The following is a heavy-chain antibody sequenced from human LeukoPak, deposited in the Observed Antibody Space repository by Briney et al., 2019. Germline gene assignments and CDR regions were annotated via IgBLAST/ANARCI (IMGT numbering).Heavy chain of an antibody. CDR2: LNPHSGGT. CDR1: GYTLRDYY. J-gene: IGHJ6*02. V-gene: IGHV1-2*02. Sequence: ASVKVSCEASGYTLRDYYIYWGRQAPGQGLEWLGWLNPHSGGTNYAQKFQGRVTLTGDTSISTAYMELSLLTSDGTAIYYCARGLRIINGLDVWGQGTTVIVSS. D-gene: IGHD2-15*01. CDR3: ARGLRIINGLDV.